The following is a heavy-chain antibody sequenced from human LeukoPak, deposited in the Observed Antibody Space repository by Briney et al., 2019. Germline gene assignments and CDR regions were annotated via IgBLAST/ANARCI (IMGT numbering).Heavy chain of an antibody. CDR1: GYTFTSYD. CDR2: MNPNSGNT. CDR3: ASNLNGIAVAGF. D-gene: IGHD6-19*01. V-gene: IGHV1-8*01. J-gene: IGHJ4*02. Sequence: ASVKVSCKASGYTFTSYDINWVRQATGQGLEWMGWMNPNSGNTGYAQKFQGRVTMTRNTSISTAYMELSSLRSEDTAVYYCASNLNGIAVAGFWGQGTLVTVSS.